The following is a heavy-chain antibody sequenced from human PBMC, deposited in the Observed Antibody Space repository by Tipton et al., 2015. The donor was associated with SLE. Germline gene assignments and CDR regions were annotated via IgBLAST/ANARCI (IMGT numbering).Heavy chain of an antibody. V-gene: IGHV4-59*08. D-gene: IGHD2-15*01. J-gene: IGHJ6*02. CDR2: ISYTETT. Sequence: TLSLTCTVSGGSISGYHLSWLRQPPGKGLEWIGYISYTETTKYNPSLESRVIISVDTSKNQFSLRLSSVTAADTAMYYCARHVGVAYYYAMDVWGQGTTVVISS. CDR1: GGSISGYH. CDR3: ARHVGVAYYYAMDV.